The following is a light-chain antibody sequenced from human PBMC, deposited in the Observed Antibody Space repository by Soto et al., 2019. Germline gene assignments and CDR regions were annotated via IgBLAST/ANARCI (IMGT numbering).Light chain of an antibody. CDR2: DAS. J-gene: IGKJ1*01. CDR3: QQRSKWPPWT. V-gene: IGKV3-11*01. Sequence: EIVLTQSPATLSLSPGERATLSCRASQSVSSYLAWYQQKPGQAPRLLIYDASNRATGIPARFSGSGSGTDFTPTISSLEPEDFAVYYCQQRSKWPPWTFGQGTKVEIK. CDR1: QSVSSY.